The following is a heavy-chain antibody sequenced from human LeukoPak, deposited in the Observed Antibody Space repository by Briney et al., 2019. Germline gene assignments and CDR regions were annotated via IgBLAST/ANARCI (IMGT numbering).Heavy chain of an antibody. Sequence: ASVKVSCTASGGTFSSYAISWVRQAPGQGLEWMGIINPSGGSTSYAQKFQGRVTMTRDTSTSTVYMELSSLRSEDTAVYYCARGVHSGPPDYWGQGTLVTVSS. CDR1: GGTFSSYA. D-gene: IGHD1-26*01. CDR3: ARGVHSGPPDY. CDR2: INPSGGST. V-gene: IGHV1-46*01. J-gene: IGHJ4*02.